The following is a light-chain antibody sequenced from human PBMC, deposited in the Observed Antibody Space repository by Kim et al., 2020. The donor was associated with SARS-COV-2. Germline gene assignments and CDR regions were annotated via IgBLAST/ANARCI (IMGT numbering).Light chain of an antibody. CDR1: SLRSYY. CDR2: GKN. J-gene: IGLJ2*01. CDR3: NSRDSNDNVV. Sequence: SSELTQDSAVSVALGQTVRITCQGDSLRSYYATWYQQKPGQAPILVIYGKNNRPSGIPDRFSGSSSGNTASLTITGTQAGDEADYYCNSRDSNDNVVFGGGTQRTVL. V-gene: IGLV3-19*01.